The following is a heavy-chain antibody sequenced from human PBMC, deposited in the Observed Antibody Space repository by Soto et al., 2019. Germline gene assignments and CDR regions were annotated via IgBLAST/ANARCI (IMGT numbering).Heavy chain of an antibody. V-gene: IGHV4-39*01. Sequence: SETLSLTCTVSGGSISSSSYYWGWIRQPPGKGLEWIGSIYYSGSTYYNPSLKSRVTISVDTSKNQFSLKLSSVTAADTAVYYCARHPNGDLSYFDYWGQGTLVTVSS. CDR1: GGSISSSSYY. CDR2: IYYSGST. D-gene: IGHD7-27*01. J-gene: IGHJ4*02. CDR3: ARHPNGDLSYFDY.